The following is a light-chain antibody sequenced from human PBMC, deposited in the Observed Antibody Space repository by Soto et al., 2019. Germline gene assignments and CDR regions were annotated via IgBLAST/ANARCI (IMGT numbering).Light chain of an antibody. CDR1: SSNFGAGYD. V-gene: IGLV1-40*01. CDR2: DDN. Sequence: QSVLTPPPSVSSSPGQTVVISGAGSSSNFGAGYDLHWYQHLPGTAPKLLIYDDNNRPSGVPDRFSGSRSGTSASLAITGLQAEDEADYYCQSFDSALSAYVFGTGTKVNVL. J-gene: IGLJ1*01. CDR3: QSFDSALSAYV.